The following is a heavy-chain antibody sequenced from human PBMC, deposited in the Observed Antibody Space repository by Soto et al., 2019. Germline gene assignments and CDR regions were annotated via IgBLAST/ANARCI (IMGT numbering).Heavy chain of an antibody. J-gene: IGHJ6*02. D-gene: IGHD3-3*01. CDR1: GYTFTNYG. Sequence: ASVKVSCKASGYTFTNYGIDWVRQAPGQGLKGMGRISGYNGNTNYAQNLQGRVTMTTDTSTSTAYMELRSLRSDDTAVYYCARVPSGRFLDWGDKYMDVWGQGTTVTVSS. V-gene: IGHV1-18*01. CDR3: ARVPSGRFLDWGDKYMDV. CDR2: ISGYNGNT.